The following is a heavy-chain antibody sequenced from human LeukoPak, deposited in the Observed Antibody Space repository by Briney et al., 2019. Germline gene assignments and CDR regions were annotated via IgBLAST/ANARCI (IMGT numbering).Heavy chain of an antibody. CDR3: AKDHPQAVAPFDY. Sequence: GGSLRLSCAASGFTFSSYGMHWVRQAPGKGLEWVAFIRYDGSNKYYADSVKGRFTISRDNSKNTLYLQMNSLRAEDTAVYYCAKDHPQAVAPFDYWGQGTLVTVSS. CDR1: GFTFSSYG. D-gene: IGHD6-19*01. J-gene: IGHJ4*02. CDR2: IRYDGSNK. V-gene: IGHV3-30*02.